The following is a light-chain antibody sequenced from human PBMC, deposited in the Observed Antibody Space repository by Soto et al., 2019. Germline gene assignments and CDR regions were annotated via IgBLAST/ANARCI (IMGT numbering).Light chain of an antibody. Sequence: QSVLTQPRSVSGSPGQSVTISCTGTSSDVGSYNYVSWYQEHPGRAPKLMIYDVSIRPSGVPDRFSGSKSGNTASLTISGLLAEDEADYYCCSYAGTYSSFVFGSGTKVTVL. CDR3: CSYAGTYSSFV. CDR2: DVS. J-gene: IGLJ1*01. CDR1: SSDVGSYNY. V-gene: IGLV2-11*01.